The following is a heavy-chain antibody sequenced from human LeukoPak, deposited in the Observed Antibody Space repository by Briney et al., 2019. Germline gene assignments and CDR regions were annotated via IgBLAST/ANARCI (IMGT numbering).Heavy chain of an antibody. CDR2: VFYSGNT. V-gene: IGHV4-59*12. J-gene: IGHJ2*01. CDR1: GGSISSYY. D-gene: IGHD2-15*01. CDR3: ARMRSYWYFDL. Sequence: SETLSLTCTVSGGSISSYYWSWIRQPPGKGLEWIGYVFYSGNTYYNPSLKSRVTISLDTSRNQFSLRLTSVIVADTALYYCARMRSYWYFDLWGRGTLVAVSS.